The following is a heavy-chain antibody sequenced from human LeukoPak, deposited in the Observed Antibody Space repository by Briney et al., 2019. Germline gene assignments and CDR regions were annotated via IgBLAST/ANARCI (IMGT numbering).Heavy chain of an antibody. Sequence: PSETLSLTCKVSVSVGSIRSYYWSWIRQPPGKALEWIGYIYYSGSTDYNPSLESRVTISLDTSKNQFSLTLRSVTAADTAVYFCASSDYYDALLPFDHWGQGILPTVSS. J-gene: IGHJ4*02. V-gene: IGHV4-59*08. CDR1: VGSIRSYY. CDR2: IYYSGST. D-gene: IGHD3-22*01. CDR3: ASSDYYDALLPFDH.